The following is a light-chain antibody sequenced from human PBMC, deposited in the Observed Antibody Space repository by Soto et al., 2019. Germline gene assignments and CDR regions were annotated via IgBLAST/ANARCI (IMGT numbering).Light chain of an antibody. CDR1: QDIISH. V-gene: IGKV3-20*01. CDR2: AAS. J-gene: IGKJ1*01. CDR3: QQYGSSGT. Sequence: VLPQSPGTLSLSPGERVTLSFRASQDIISHLAWYQQKPGQAPRLLIYAASSRATGIPDRYSGSGSGTDFTLTISRLEPEDFAVYYCQQYGSSGTFGQGTKVDI.